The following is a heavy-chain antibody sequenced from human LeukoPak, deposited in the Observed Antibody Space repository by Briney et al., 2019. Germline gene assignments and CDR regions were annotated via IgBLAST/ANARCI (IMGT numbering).Heavy chain of an antibody. Sequence: PGGSLRLSCAASGFTVSNNYMSWVRQAPGKGLEWVSVIYSGGSTYYAGSVKGRFTMSRDNSKNTLYLQMNSLRAEDTAVYYCARSYCSGGSCYYNDAFDIWGQGTMVTVSS. CDR3: ARSYCSGGSCYYNDAFDI. CDR2: IYSGGST. J-gene: IGHJ3*02. V-gene: IGHV3-66*01. D-gene: IGHD2-15*01. CDR1: GFTVSNNY.